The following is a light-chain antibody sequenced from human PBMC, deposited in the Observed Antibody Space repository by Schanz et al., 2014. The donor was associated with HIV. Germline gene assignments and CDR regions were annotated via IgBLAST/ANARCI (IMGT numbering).Light chain of an antibody. J-gene: IGKJ1*01. CDR3: QQYHNWPPWT. CDR1: QSVSASY. Sequence: EIVLTQSPGTLSLSPGERATLSCRASQSVSASYLAWYQQRPGQSPRLLIYRISTRATGIPARFSGSGSGTEFTLTISSLQSEDVAVYYCQQYHNWPPWTFGQGTKVEIK. V-gene: IGKV3-15*01. CDR2: RIS.